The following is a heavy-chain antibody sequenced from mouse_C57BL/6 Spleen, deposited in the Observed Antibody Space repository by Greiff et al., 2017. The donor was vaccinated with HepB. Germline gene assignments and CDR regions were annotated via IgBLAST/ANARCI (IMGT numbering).Heavy chain of an antibody. CDR3: ARQLGLADYIDY. Sequence: EVNLVESGGDLVKPGGSLKLSCAASGFTFSSYGMSWVRQTPDKRLEWVATISSGGSYTYYPDSVKGRFTISRDNAKNTLYLQMISLKSDDTAMYYCARQLGLADYIDYWGQGTTLTVSS. CDR1: GFTFSSYG. V-gene: IGHV5-6*01. D-gene: IGHD4-1*01. J-gene: IGHJ2*01. CDR2: ISSGGSYT.